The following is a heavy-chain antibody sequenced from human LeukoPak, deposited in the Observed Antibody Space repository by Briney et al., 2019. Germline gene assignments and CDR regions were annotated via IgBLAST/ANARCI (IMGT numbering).Heavy chain of an antibody. CDR1: GGSISSGDYY. CDR3: ASPFLAKGYFDWSSFAY. J-gene: IGHJ4*02. Sequence: PSETLSLTCTVSGGSISSGDYYWSWIRQPPGKGLEWIGYIYYSGSTYYNPSLKSRVTISVDTSKNQFSLKLSSVTAADTAVYYCASPFLAKGYFDWSSFAYWGQGTLVTVSS. V-gene: IGHV4-30-4*01. CDR2: IYYSGST. D-gene: IGHD3-9*01.